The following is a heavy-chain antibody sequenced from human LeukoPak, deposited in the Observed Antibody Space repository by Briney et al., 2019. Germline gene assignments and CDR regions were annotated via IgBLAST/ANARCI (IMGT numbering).Heavy chain of an antibody. V-gene: IGHV3-7*03. Sequence: GGSLRLSCVASGFPFSSYWMTWVRQAPGKGLEWVANIKQDGSKKSYVDSVKGRFTISRDNAKNSLYLQMNSLKAGDTALYYCVRDGNDGLNDWEYWGQGALVTVSS. J-gene: IGHJ1*01. CDR2: IKQDGSKK. CDR1: GFPFSSYW. D-gene: IGHD1-1*01. CDR3: VRDGNDGLNDWEY.